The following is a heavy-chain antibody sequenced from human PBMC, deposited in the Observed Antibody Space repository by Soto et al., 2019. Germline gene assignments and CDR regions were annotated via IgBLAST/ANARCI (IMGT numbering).Heavy chain of an antibody. CDR1: CGSISSSNW. D-gene: IGHD5-18*01. V-gene: IGHV4-4*02. Sequence: QVQLQESGPGLLKPSGTLSLTCAVSCGSISSSNWWCWVRQPPGERLAWSGEHYHSGSTNYNPSLNTRITPSIEKSTNNFSLKLSSVTAADTAVYYCARDHVATAMGDYYYYGMDVWGQGTTVTVSS. CDR2: HYHSGST. CDR3: ARDHVATAMGDYYYYGMDV. J-gene: IGHJ6*02.